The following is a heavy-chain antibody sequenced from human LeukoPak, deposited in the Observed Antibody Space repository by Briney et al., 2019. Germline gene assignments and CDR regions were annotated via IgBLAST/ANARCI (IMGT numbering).Heavy chain of an antibody. D-gene: IGHD5-18*01. J-gene: IGHJ3*02. CDR3: ARSGYSYESDAFDI. V-gene: IGHV3-30*14. Sequence: PGRSLRLSCAASGFTFSNYAIHWVRQAPGKGLEWVAVISYDGSNEYYADSVKGRFTISRDNSKNTLYLQMNSLRAEDTAVYYCARSGYSYESDAFDIWGQGTMVTVSS. CDR2: ISYDGSNE. CDR1: GFTFSNYA.